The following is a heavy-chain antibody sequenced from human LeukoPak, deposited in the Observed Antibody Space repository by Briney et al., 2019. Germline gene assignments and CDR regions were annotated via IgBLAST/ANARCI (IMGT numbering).Heavy chain of an antibody. Sequence: GGSLRLSCAASGFTFSDYYMSWIRQAPGKGLEWVSYISSSGSTIYYADSVKGRLTISRDNAKNSVYLQMNSLGADDTAVYYCATYSILNAREFRYWGQGTLVTVTS. CDR1: GFTFSDYY. CDR3: ATYSILNAREFRY. D-gene: IGHD4-11*01. J-gene: IGHJ1*01. V-gene: IGHV3-11*04. CDR2: ISSSGSTI.